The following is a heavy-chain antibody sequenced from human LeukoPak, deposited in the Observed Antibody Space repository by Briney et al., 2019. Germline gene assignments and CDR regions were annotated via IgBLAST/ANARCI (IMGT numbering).Heavy chain of an antibody. CDR3: ARVSTTRIGPLDY. CDR2: IWYDGSNK. Sequence: GGSLRLSCAASGFTFSSYGMHWVRQAPGEGLEWVAVIWYDGSNKYYADSVKGRFTISRDNSKNTLYLQMNSLRAEDTAVYYCARVSTTRIGPLDYWGQGTLVTVSS. CDR1: GFTFSSYG. D-gene: IGHD4-11*01. V-gene: IGHV3-33*01. J-gene: IGHJ4*02.